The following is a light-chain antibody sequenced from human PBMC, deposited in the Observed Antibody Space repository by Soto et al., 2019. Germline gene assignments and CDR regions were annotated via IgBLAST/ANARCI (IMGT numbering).Light chain of an antibody. J-gene: IGKJ5*01. V-gene: IGKV1-39*01. Sequence: DIQMTPSPSSLSASVGERVTITCRSSQSIDRYLNWYQQKPGRAPKLLIYAASSLQSGVPSRFSGSGSGTDFTLTXSXLQPEDFATYYCQQSYTPITFGQGTRLDIK. CDR2: AAS. CDR1: QSIDRY. CDR3: QQSYTPIT.